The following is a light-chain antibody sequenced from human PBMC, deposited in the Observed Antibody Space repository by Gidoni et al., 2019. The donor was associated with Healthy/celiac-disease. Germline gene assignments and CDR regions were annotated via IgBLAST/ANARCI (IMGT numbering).Light chain of an antibody. V-gene: IGKV3-15*01. CDR1: QSVSSN. CDR3: QQYNNWPPWT. J-gene: IGKJ1*01. Sequence: EIVMPQSPATLSVSPGERATLACRASQSVSSNLGWYQQKPGQAPRLLIYGASTRATGIPARFSGSGSGTEFTLTISSLQSEDFAVYYCQQYNNWPPWTFGQGTKVEIK. CDR2: GAS.